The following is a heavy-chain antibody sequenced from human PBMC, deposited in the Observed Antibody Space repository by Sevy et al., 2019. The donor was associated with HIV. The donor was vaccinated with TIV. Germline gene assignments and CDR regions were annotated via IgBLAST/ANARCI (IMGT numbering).Heavy chain of an antibody. J-gene: IGHJ6*04. Sequence: ASVKVSCKASGYTFTGYYLHWVRQAPGQGLEWMGWINPNSGSTNYAQKFQGRDAMTRDTSIDTAYMDLSSLKSDDTAVYYCARDSGGYSSPINVWGNGTTVTVSS. CDR3: ARDSGGYSSPINV. CDR1: GYTFTGYY. CDR2: INPNSGST. V-gene: IGHV1-2*02. D-gene: IGHD6-13*01.